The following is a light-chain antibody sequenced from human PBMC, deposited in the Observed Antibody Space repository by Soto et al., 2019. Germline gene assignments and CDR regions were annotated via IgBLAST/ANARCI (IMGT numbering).Light chain of an antibody. CDR3: QQYYNFWT. Sequence: DIQMTQSPSTLSASVGDTVTITCRASQSIGSSLAWYQQKPGEAPNLLIYKASNLERGVPSRFSGSESETEFTLTISSVQPDDFATYYCQQYYNFWTFGQGTKVEIK. V-gene: IGKV1-5*03. J-gene: IGKJ1*01. CDR2: KAS. CDR1: QSIGSS.